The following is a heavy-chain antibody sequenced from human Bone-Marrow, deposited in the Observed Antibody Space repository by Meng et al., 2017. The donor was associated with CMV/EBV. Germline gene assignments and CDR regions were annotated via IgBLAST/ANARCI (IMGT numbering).Heavy chain of an antibody. CDR1: GDTWSSYA. D-gene: IGHD6-6*01. CDR3: ESEEAPRWFDY. CDR2: IIPIFGSA. V-gene: IGHV1-69*05. Sequence: SCQACGDTWSSYAQRWVRQVTGQGCVWKGGIIPIFGSANCGDKIQGSVTIAKDESTSRAYMGLSRLIYDDTGVYHCESEEAPRWFDYWGQGTLVTVSS. J-gene: IGHJ4*02.